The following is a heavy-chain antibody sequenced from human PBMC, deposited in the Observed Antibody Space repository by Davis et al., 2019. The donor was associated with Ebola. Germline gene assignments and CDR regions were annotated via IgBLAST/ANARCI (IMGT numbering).Heavy chain of an antibody. CDR1: GGTFSSYA. CDR3: ARGGGYSGYDLTLGY. Sequence: SVKVSCKASGGTFSSYAISWVRQAPGQGLEWMGGIIPIFGTANYAQKFQGRVTITRDTSASTAYMELSSLRSEDTAVYYCARGGGYSGYDLTLGYWGQGTLVTVSS. J-gene: IGHJ4*02. CDR2: IIPIFGTA. D-gene: IGHD5-12*01. V-gene: IGHV1-69*05.